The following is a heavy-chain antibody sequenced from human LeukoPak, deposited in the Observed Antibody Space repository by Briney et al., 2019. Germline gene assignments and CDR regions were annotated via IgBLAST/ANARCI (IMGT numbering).Heavy chain of an antibody. J-gene: IGHJ1*01. V-gene: IGHV1-46*01. CDR3: AREYSNPLNAEYFQH. Sequence: ASVKVSCKASGYTFTSYYMHWVRQAPGQGLEWMGIIDPSGGSTSCAQKFQGRVTMTRDTSTSTVYMELSSLRSEDTAVYYCAREYSNPLNAEYFQHWGQGTLVTVSS. D-gene: IGHD6-13*01. CDR2: IDPSGGST. CDR1: GYTFTSYY.